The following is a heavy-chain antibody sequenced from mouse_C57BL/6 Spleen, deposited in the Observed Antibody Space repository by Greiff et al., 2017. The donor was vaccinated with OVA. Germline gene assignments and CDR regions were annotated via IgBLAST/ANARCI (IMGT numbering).Heavy chain of an antibody. CDR1: GYTFTSYW. CDR2: IHPNSGST. D-gene: IGHD1-1*01. J-gene: IGHJ4*01. Sequence: VQLQQPGAELVKPGASVKLSCKASGYTFTSYWMHWVKQRPGQGLEWIGMIHPNSGSTNYNETFKSKATLTVDKSSSTAYMQLSSLTSEDSAVYYGAREDYGSSYLYAMDDWGQGTSVTVSS. CDR3: AREDYGSSYLYAMDD. V-gene: IGHV1-64*01.